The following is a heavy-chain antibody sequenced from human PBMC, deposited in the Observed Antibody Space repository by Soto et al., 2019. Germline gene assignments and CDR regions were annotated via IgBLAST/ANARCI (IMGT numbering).Heavy chain of an antibody. J-gene: IGHJ6*02. CDR3: AKAIQIWLSERGGMDA. D-gene: IGHD5-18*01. Sequence: QVQLVESGGGVVQPGRSLRLSCAASGFTFSSYGLHWVRQAPGKGLEWVAGIWYDGSNKYYADSVKGRLTISRDNSKNTLYPQMNSLRADDTAVYYCAKAIQIWLSERGGMDAWGQGTTVTVSS. CDR1: GFTFSSYG. CDR2: IWYDGSNK. V-gene: IGHV3-33*06.